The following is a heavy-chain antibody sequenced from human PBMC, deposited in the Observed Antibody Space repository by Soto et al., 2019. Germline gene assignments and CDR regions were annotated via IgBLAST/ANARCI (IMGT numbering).Heavy chain of an antibody. CDR3: AKTVGRGQLVLASDY. Sequence: HPGGSLRLSCAASGFTFGSYAMSWVRQAPGKGLEWVSAISGSGGSTYYADSVKGRFTISRDNSKNTLYLQMNSLRAEDTAVYYCAKTVGRGQLVLASDYWGQGTLVTVSS. V-gene: IGHV3-23*01. CDR2: ISGSGGST. CDR1: GFTFGSYA. J-gene: IGHJ4*02. D-gene: IGHD6-6*01.